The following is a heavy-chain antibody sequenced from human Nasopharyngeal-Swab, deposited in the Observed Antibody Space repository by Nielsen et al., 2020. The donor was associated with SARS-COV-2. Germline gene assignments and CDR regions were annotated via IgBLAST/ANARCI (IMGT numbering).Heavy chain of an antibody. J-gene: IGHJ3*02. Sequence: VRQPPGKGLEWVSSISSSSSYICYADSVKGRFTISRDNAKNSLYLQMNSLRAEDTAVYYCARDDYGDYEDAFDIWGQGTMVTVSS. V-gene: IGHV3-21*01. CDR3: ARDDYGDYEDAFDI. D-gene: IGHD4-17*01. CDR2: ISSSSSYI.